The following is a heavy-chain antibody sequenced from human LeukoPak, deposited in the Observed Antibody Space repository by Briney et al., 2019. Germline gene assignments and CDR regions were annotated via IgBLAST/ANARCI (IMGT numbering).Heavy chain of an antibody. CDR3: ARDGPSDSDWYFDL. D-gene: IGHD2-21*02. Sequence: PGGSLRLSCAAPGFTFSPYAMYWVRQAPGKGLEWVAVISYDGTDKYYADFVKGRFTISRDNSKNTLYLQMNSLRAEDTAVYYCARDGPSDSDWYFDLWGRGTLVTVSS. CDR1: GFTFSPYA. V-gene: IGHV3-30*04. J-gene: IGHJ2*01. CDR2: ISYDGTDK.